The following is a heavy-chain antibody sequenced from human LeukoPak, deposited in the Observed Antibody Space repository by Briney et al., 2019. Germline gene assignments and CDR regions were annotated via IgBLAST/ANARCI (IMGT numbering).Heavy chain of an antibody. J-gene: IGHJ4*02. CDR1: GFTFSNYD. Sequence: GGSLRLSCAASGFTFSNYDMSWVRQAPGKGLEWVSSIRDTGGSTYYADSVKGRFTISRGNSKNTLYLQMNGLRAEDTAVYYCAKGIMGSGWEIDYWGQGTLVTVSS. CDR3: AKGIMGSGWEIDY. D-gene: IGHD6-19*01. CDR2: IRDTGGST. V-gene: IGHV3-23*01.